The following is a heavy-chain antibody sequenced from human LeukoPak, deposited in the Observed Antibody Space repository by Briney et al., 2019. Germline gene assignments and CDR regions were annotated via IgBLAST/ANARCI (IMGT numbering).Heavy chain of an antibody. D-gene: IGHD4-17*01. CDR2: INHSGST. J-gene: IGHJ4*02. CDR3: ARVLPNGDSIRSCFDY. Sequence: PSETLSLTCAVSGGSISSSNWWSWVRQPPGKGLEWIGEINHSGSTNYNPSLKSRVTISVDTSKNQFSLKLSSVTAADTAVYYCARVLPNGDSIRSCFDYWGQGTLVTVSS. CDR1: GGSISSSNW. V-gene: IGHV4-4*02.